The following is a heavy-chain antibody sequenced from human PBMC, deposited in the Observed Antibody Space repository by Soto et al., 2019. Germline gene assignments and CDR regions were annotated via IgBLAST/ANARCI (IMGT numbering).Heavy chain of an antibody. J-gene: IGHJ5*02. CDR2: IYWDDDK. Sequence: QITLKESGPTLVKPTQTLTLTCTFSGFSLSTSGVGVGWIRQPPGKALEWLALIYWDDDKRYSPSLKSRLTITKHTSKNQVVLTMTNMDPVDTATYYCPHRLTLWSGYWFDPWGQGTLVTVSS. CDR3: PHRLTLWSGYWFDP. V-gene: IGHV2-5*02. CDR1: GFSLSTSGVG. D-gene: IGHD3-3*01.